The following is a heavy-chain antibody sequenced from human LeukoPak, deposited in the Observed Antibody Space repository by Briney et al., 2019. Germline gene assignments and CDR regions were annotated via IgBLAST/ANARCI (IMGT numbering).Heavy chain of an antibody. D-gene: IGHD7-27*01. J-gene: IGHJ2*01. Sequence: PSETLSLTCTVSGYSISSGYYWGWIRQPPGKGLEWIGSIYQSGSTYYNPSLKSRVTISVDTPKNQFSLKLSSVTAADTAMYYCARVTGTWYFDLWGRGTLVTVSS. CDR1: GYSISSGYY. CDR3: ARVTGTWYFDL. CDR2: IYQSGST. V-gene: IGHV4-38-2*02.